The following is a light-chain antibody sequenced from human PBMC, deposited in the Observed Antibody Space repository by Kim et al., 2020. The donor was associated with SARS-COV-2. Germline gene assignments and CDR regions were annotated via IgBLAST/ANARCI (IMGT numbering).Light chain of an antibody. CDR1: KLGDKY. Sequence: SYELTQPPSVSVSPGQTTTITCSGDKLGDKYACWYQQKPGQSPVLVIYQDSKRPSGIPERFSGSNSGNTATLTISGTQAMDEADYYCQAWDSSTYVFVGGTKVTVL. J-gene: IGLJ1*01. CDR3: QAWDSSTYV. CDR2: QDS. V-gene: IGLV3-1*01.